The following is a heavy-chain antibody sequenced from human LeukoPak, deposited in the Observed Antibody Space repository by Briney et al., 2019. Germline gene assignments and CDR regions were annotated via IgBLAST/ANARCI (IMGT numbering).Heavy chain of an antibody. CDR3: ARAPMIYYYGSGSFFDGNPSTYYYYYMDV. J-gene: IGHJ6*03. CDR1: GGSISSYY. CDR2: IYTSGST. V-gene: IGHV4-4*07. D-gene: IGHD3-10*01. Sequence: SETLSLTCTVSGGSISSYYWSWIRQPAGKGLEWIGRIYTSGSTNYNPSLKSRVTMSVDTSKNQFSLKLSSVTAADTAVYYCARAPMIYYYGSGSFFDGNPSTYYYYYMDVWGKGTTVTISS.